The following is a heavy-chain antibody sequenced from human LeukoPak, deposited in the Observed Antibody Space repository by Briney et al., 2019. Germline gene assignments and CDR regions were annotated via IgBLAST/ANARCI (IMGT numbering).Heavy chain of an antibody. V-gene: IGHV4-59*06. CDR2: IYYSGST. D-gene: IGHD3-22*01. CDR1: GGSISSYY. Sequence: ASETLSLTCTVSGGSISSYYWSWIRQHPGKGLEWIGYIYYSGSTYYNPSLKSRVTISVDTSKNQFSLKLSSVTAADTAVYYCARVVITGVKEFDYWGQGTLVTVSS. CDR3: ARVVITGVKEFDY. J-gene: IGHJ4*02.